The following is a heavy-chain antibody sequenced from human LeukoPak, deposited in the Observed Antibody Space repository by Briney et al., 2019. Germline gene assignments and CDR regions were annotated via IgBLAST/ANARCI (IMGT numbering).Heavy chain of an antibody. CDR3: ASGSSGTYYYFDY. J-gene: IGHJ4*02. Sequence: ASVKVSCKASGYTFTSYAMHWVRQAPGQRLEWMGWINAGNGNTKYSQEFQGRVTITRDTSASTAYMELSSLRPEDTAVYYCASGSSGTYYYFDYWGQGTLVTVSS. D-gene: IGHD1-26*01. CDR1: GYTFTSYA. V-gene: IGHV1-3*03. CDR2: INAGNGNT.